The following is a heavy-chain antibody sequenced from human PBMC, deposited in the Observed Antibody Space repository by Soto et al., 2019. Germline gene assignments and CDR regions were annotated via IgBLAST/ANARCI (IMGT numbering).Heavy chain of an antibody. CDR1: GYTFTSYG. CDR3: ARDSLVLRFLEWLSWGYFDY. CDR2: ISAYNGNT. J-gene: IGHJ4*02. Sequence: GASVKVSCKASGYTFTSYGISWVRQAPGQGLEWMGWISAYNGNTNYAQKLQGRVTMTTDTSTSTAYMELRSLRSDDTAVYYCARDSLVLRFLEWLSWGYFDYWGQGTLVTVSS. D-gene: IGHD3-3*01. V-gene: IGHV1-18*01.